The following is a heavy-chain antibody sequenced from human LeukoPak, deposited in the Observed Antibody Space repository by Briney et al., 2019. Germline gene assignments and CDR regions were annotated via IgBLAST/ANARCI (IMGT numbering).Heavy chain of an antibody. CDR3: ARHLSGVTGYTYGRGIDY. J-gene: IGHJ4*02. Sequence: GGPLRLSCAASGFTFSSYWMSWVRQAPGKGLEWVANIKKDGSDKYSVDSVKGRFTISRDNAKTSLYLQMNSLRAEDTAVYYCARHLSGVTGYTYGRGIDYWGQGTLVTVSS. V-gene: IGHV3-7*01. CDR2: IKKDGSDK. CDR1: GFTFSSYW. D-gene: IGHD5-18*01.